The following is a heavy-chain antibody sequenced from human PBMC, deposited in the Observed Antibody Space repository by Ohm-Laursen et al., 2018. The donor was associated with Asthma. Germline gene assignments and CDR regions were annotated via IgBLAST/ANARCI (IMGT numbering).Heavy chain of an antibody. J-gene: IGHJ4*02. Sequence: SLRLSCAASGFPFSSYSMHWVRQAPGKGLEWVALIRYDGRDKDYADSVNGRFTVSRDDSKNTLYLQMNSLRPDDTAVYYCARDVMEWYLPAFDFWGQGILVTVSS. V-gene: IGHV3-30*02. D-gene: IGHD3-3*01. CDR3: ARDVMEWYLPAFDF. CDR2: IRYDGRDK. CDR1: GFPFSSYS.